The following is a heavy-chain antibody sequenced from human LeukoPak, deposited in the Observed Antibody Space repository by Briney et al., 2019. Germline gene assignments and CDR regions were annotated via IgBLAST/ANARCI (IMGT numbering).Heavy chain of an antibody. CDR2: ISGSGGST. D-gene: IGHD1-7*01. CDR1: GFTFSSYA. J-gene: IGHJ4*02. V-gene: IGHV3-23*01. CDR3: AKDSRITGTVEF. Sequence: PGGSLRLSCAASGFTFSSYAMSWVRQAPGKGLEWVSAISGSGGSTYYADYVQGRFTISRDNSKNWLLLQLNRLRAVDTAVYYCAKDSRITGTVEFLGQGTLVTV.